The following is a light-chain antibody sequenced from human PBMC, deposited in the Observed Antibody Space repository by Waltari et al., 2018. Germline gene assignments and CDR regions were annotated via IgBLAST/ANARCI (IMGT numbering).Light chain of an antibody. Sequence: EIVMTQSPATLSVSPGERVTLSCRASRSFSSHLAWYQQKPGQAPRLLISGTSTRATGIPGWCSGGGSGTEFTLTISSLQSEDFAVYYCQQYNNRPYTFGQGTRLEI. J-gene: IGKJ2*01. V-gene: IGKV3-15*01. CDR2: GTS. CDR3: QQYNNRPYT. CDR1: RSFSSH.